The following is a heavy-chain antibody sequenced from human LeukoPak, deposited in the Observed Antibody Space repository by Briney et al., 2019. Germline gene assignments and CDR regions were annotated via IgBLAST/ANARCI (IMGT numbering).Heavy chain of an antibody. Sequence: ASVKVSCKASGYTFTSYAMHWVRQAPGQRLEWMGWINAGNGNTKYSQEFQGRVTMIRDMSTSTVYMELSSLRSEDTAVYYCARVVDDSSGYYYYFDYWGQGTLVTVSS. V-gene: IGHV1-3*03. CDR1: GYTFTSYA. D-gene: IGHD3-22*01. J-gene: IGHJ4*02. CDR2: INAGNGNT. CDR3: ARVVDDSSGYYYYFDY.